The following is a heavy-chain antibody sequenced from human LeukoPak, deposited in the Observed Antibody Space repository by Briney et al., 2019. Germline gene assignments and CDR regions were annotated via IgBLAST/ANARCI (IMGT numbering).Heavy chain of an antibody. CDR2: ISNDGSST. CDR3: ASERWLQY. CDR1: GFTFSSYW. Sequence: PGGSLRLSCAASGFTFSSYWMHWVRQVPRKGLVWVSRISNDGSSTNYADSVKGRFTISRDNAKNTLLLQMNNLRAEDTGVYYCASERWLQYWGQGTLVTVSS. D-gene: IGHD5-24*01. J-gene: IGHJ4*02. V-gene: IGHV3-74*01.